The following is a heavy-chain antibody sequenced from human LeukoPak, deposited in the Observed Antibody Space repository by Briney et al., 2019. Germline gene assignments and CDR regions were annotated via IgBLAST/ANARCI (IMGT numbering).Heavy chain of an antibody. D-gene: IGHD6-13*01. CDR3: ARDRLYSSSWYHFDY. CDR1: GFTFSDAW. Sequence: GGSLRLSCVASGFTFSDAWVTWVRQAPGKGLEWVGRIKTNRDGGTTDDAAPVRGRFTMSRDDSRNTVYLQMNSLQTEDTAVYYCARDRLYSSSWYHFDYWDQGTLVTVSS. J-gene: IGHJ4*02. V-gene: IGHV3-15*01. CDR2: IKTNRDGGTT.